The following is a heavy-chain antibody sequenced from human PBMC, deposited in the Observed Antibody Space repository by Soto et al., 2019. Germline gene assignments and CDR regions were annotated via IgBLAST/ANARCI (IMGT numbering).Heavy chain of an antibody. CDR1: GFTFSTYP. V-gene: IGHV3-23*01. J-gene: IGHJ4*02. CDR2: ISASVDNS. Sequence: PXEALSLSCAASGFTFSTYPKCWVRQAPGKGLEWVAGISASVDNSYYAASVKGRFTISRDNSKGTLYLHMTNLRAEDTAVYYCADGGEWSFNFVYWGQGTLVTVSS. D-gene: IGHD3-3*01. CDR3: ADGGEWSFNFVY.